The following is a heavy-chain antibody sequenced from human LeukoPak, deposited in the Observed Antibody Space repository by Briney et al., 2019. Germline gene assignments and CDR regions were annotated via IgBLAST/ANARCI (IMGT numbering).Heavy chain of an antibody. Sequence: SETLSLTCTVSGGSISSSSYYWGWIRQPPGKGLEWIGSIYYSGSTYYNPSLKSRVTISVDTSKNQFSLKLSSVTAADTAVYYCARVVTGDHRYMDVWGKGTTVTVSS. CDR3: ARVVTGDHRYMDV. CDR2: IYYSGST. V-gene: IGHV4-39*07. CDR1: GGSISSSSYY. J-gene: IGHJ6*03. D-gene: IGHD7-27*01.